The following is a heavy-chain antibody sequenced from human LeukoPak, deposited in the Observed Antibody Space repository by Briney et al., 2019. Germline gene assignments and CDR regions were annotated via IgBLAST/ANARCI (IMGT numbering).Heavy chain of an antibody. D-gene: IGHD3-22*01. CDR2: IYTSGST. J-gene: IGHJ4*02. CDR3: ARESKTYDGSGYYHDS. CDR1: GGSIYNYY. V-gene: IGHV4-4*07. Sequence: SETLSLTCTGSGGSIYNYYWSWIRQPAGKGLEWIGRIYTSGSTDYSPPLKSRVTMSLDTSKNQFSLNLYSVTAADTAVYFCARESKTYDGSGYYHDSWGQGTLVTVSS.